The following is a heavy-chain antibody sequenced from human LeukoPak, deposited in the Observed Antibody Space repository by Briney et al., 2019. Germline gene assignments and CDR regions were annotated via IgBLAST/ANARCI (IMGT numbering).Heavy chain of an antibody. CDR2: ISSSSCYI. J-gene: IGHJ6*03. V-gene: IGHV3-21*01. CDR3: ARDLSGAGYSYGKKTYYYYYYMDV. D-gene: IGHD5-18*01. Sequence: PGGSLRLSCAASGFTFSNYSMNCVRQAPGKGVEWVSSISSSSCYIYCADSVKGRFTISRDNAKNSLYLQMNSLRAEDTAVYYCARDLSGAGYSYGKKTYYYYYYMDVWGKGTTVTVSS. CDR1: GFTFSNYS.